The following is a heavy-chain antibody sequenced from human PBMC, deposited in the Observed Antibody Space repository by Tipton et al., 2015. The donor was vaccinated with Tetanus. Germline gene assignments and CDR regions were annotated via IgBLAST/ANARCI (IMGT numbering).Heavy chain of an antibody. CDR1: GGPVNDGRFY. J-gene: IGHJ6*01. D-gene: IGHD1-7*01. V-gene: IGHV4-61*01. Sequence: TLSLTCTVSGGPVNDGRFYWTWIRQPPGKALEWAAHIYYSGSATYNPSVASRATVSIDMSKNQFSPRLTSATAADTAVYYCARDRITGPTGRYYAMDVWGQGTTVTVSS. CDR2: IYYSGSA. CDR3: ARDRITGPTGRYYAMDV.